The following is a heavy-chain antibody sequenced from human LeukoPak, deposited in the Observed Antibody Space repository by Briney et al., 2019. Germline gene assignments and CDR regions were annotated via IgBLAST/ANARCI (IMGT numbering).Heavy chain of an antibody. CDR3: ARAGLQQWLSFDN. V-gene: IGHV4-39*01. Sequence: SETLSLTCTVSGGSISSSSYYWGWIRQPPGKGLDWFGSIYYSGSTYYNPSLKSRVTISVDTSKNQFSLKLSSVTAADTAVYYCARAGLQQWLSFDNWGQGTLVTVST. CDR1: GGSISSSSYY. CDR2: IYYSGST. D-gene: IGHD6-19*01. J-gene: IGHJ4*02.